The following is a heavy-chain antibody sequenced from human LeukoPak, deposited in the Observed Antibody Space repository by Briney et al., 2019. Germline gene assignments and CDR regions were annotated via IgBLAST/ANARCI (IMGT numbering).Heavy chain of an antibody. CDR2: IKVDGSEK. CDR3: ARGGTFVSDY. D-gene: IGHD1-1*01. Sequence: GGSLRLFCAASGFTFSTFWMSWVRQAPGKGLEWVANIKVDGSEKYYVDSMKGRFTVSRDNAKNSLYLQMDSLRDEDTAVYYCARGGTFVSDYWGQGTLVTVSS. V-gene: IGHV3-7*01. J-gene: IGHJ4*02. CDR1: GFTFSTFW.